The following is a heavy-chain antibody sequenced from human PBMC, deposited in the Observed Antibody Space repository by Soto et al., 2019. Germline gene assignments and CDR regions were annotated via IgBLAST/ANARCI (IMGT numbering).Heavy chain of an antibody. CDR2: ISSSSSYI. J-gene: IGHJ6*03. CDR1: GFTFSSYS. CDR3: ARERGYSYGRGYYYYYYMDV. D-gene: IGHD5-18*01. Sequence: PGGSLRLSCAASGFTFSSYSMNWVRQAPGKGLEWVSSISSSSSYIYYADSVKGRFTISRDNAKNSLYLQMNSLRAEDTAVYYCARERGYSYGRGYYYYYYMDVWGKGTTVTVSS. V-gene: IGHV3-21*01.